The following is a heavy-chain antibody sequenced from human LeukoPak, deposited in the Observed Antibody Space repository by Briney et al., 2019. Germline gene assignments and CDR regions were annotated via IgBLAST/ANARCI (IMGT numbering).Heavy chain of an antibody. J-gene: IGHJ6*04. V-gene: IGHV4-34*01. CDR1: GGSFSGYY. CDR2: INHSGST. CDR3: ARGLAVLFPYGMDV. D-gene: IGHD3-3*01. Sequence: SETLSLTCAVYGGSFSGYYWSWTRQPPGKGLEWIGEINHSGSTNYNPSLKSRVTISVDTSKNQFSLRLSSVTAADTAVYYCARGLAVLFPYGMDVWGKGTTVTVSS.